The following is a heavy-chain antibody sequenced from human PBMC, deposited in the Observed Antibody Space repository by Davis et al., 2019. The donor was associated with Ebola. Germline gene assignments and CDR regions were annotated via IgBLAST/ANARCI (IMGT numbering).Heavy chain of an antibody. CDR3: ARSGLSFGVVKYHYGMDV. J-gene: IGHJ6*04. V-gene: IGHV3-53*01. Sequence: GESLKISCAASGFTVSSNYMSWVRQAPGKGLEWVSVIYSGGSTYYAGSVKSRFTVSRDNSKKTMYLQMDSLRAEDTAVYYCARSGLSFGVVKYHYGMDVWGKGTTVTVSS. D-gene: IGHD3-3*01. CDR1: GFTVSSNY. CDR2: IYSGGST.